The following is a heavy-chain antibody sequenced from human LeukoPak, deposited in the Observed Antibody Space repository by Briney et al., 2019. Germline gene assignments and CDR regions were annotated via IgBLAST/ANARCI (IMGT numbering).Heavy chain of an antibody. CDR1: GGSISTEDYY. D-gene: IGHD3-3*01. Sequence: PSETLSLTCTVSGGSISTEDYYWSWVRQSRGKGLEWIGNIYYSGSTYYNPSLKSRVTISVDSSKNQFSLKLSSVTAADTAVYYCASFSISGVIIIGAFDIWGQGTMVTVSS. V-gene: IGHV4-30-4*08. J-gene: IGHJ3*02. CDR2: IYYSGST. CDR3: ASFSISGVIIIGAFDI.